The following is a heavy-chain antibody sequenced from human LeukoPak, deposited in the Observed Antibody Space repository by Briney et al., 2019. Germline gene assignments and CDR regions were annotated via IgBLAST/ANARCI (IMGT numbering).Heavy chain of an antibody. V-gene: IGHV4-38-2*02. J-gene: IGHJ4*02. CDR1: GYSISSGYY. D-gene: IGHD1-1*01. CDR2: IYHSGST. CDR3: ARGLTTGFDY. Sequence: SETLSLTCTVSGYSISSGYYWGWIRQPPGKGLEWIGSIYHSGSTYYNPSLKSRVTISVDTSKNQFSLKLSSVTAADTAVYYCARGLTTGFDYWGQGTMVTVSS.